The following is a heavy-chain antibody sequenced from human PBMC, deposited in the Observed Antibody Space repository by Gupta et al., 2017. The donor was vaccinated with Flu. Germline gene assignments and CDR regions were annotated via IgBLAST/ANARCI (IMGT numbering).Heavy chain of an antibody. CDR1: GFSFRNYG. CDR2: TSYDDTNK. V-gene: IGHV3-30*18. CDR3: AKDWRWNFNNFGMNV. Sequence: QEQVVESGGGVVQPGRSLRLSCAAFGFSFRNYGMHWVRQAPGKGLEWVAVTSYDDTNKYYADSVKGRFTISRDNSKNTLYLQMNSLRTEDTAVYYCAKDWRWNFNNFGMNVWGQGITVTVSS. J-gene: IGHJ6*02. D-gene: IGHD5-24*01.